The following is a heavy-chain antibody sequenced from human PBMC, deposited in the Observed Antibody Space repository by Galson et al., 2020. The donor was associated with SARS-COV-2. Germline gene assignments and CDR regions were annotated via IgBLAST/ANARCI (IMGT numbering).Heavy chain of an antibody. V-gene: IGHV3-21*01. Sequence: GESLKISCAASGFTVSRSYISWVRQAPGKGLEWVSSISSSSSYIYYADSVKGRFTISRDNAKNSLYLQMNSLRAEDTAVYYCARDHYGSGSYFGYWGQGTLVTVSS. CDR2: ISSSSSYI. CDR1: GFTVSRSY. CDR3: ARDHYGSGSYFGY. D-gene: IGHD3-10*01. J-gene: IGHJ4*02.